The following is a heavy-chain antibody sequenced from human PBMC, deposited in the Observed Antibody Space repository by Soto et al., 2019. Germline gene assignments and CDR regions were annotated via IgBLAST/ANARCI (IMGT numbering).Heavy chain of an antibody. CDR3: AHAYGGTSWPNDAFDV. CDR2: IYWDDDK. Sequence: QITLKESGPTLVKPTQTLTLTCTFSGFSLSADGVGVGWIRQTPGKALEWLALIYWDDDKRYRPSLKSRLTINKDTSKDQVVLTMTHMDPVDTATYYCAHAYGGTSWPNDAFDVWGPGTVVTVSS. V-gene: IGHV2-5*02. D-gene: IGHD2-2*01. CDR1: GFSLSADGVG. J-gene: IGHJ3*01.